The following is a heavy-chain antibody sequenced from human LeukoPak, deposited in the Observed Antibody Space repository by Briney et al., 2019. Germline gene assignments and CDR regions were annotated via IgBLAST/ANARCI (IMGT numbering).Heavy chain of an antibody. J-gene: IGHJ4*02. D-gene: IGHD3-22*01. CDR3: ARGTYYDSSGYSGVRLFDY. Sequence: ASVKVSCKASGYTFTSYGISWVRQAPGQGLEWMGWINPNNGGADYAQKFQGRVTMTSDTSISTAYMELNSLRSDDTAVYYCARGTYYDSSGYSGVRLFDYWGQGTLLTVSS. CDR2: INPNNGGA. CDR1: GYTFTSYG. V-gene: IGHV1-2*02.